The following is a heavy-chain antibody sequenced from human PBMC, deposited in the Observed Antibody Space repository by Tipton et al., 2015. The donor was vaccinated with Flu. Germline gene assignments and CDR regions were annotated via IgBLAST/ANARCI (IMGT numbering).Heavy chain of an antibody. J-gene: IGHJ4*02. D-gene: IGHD2-21*02. Sequence: SLRLSCAASGFTVSDNCMSWVRQAPGKGLEWISVIYSGGSTSYADSVRGRFAISRDSSKNTLYLQMNSLRFDDTAVYYCAREVVGTATPYYFDHWGQGTLVAVSS. CDR1: GFTVSDNC. V-gene: IGHV3-66*02. CDR2: IYSGGST. CDR3: AREVVGTATPYYFDH.